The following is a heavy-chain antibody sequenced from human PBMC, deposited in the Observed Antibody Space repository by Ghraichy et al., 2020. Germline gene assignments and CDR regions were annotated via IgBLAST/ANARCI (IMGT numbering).Heavy chain of an antibody. V-gene: IGHV3-23*01. CDR1: GFTFSSYA. J-gene: IGHJ5*02. CDR3: AKVHYSSSWYWFDP. Sequence: LSLTCAASGFTFSSYAMSWVRQAPGKGLEWVSAISGSGGSTYYADSVKGRFTISRDNYKNTLYLQMNSLRAEDTAVYYCAKVHYSSSWYWFDPWGQGTLVTVSS. D-gene: IGHD6-13*01. CDR2: ISGSGGST.